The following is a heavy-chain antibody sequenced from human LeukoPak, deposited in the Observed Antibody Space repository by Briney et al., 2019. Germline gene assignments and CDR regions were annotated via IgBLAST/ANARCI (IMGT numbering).Heavy chain of an antibody. CDR3: ARVPTTHEVY. J-gene: IGHJ4*02. D-gene: IGHD4-17*01. V-gene: IGHV3-30-3*01. CDR2: ISYDGSNK. Sequence: GGSLRLSCAASGFTFSSYAMHWVRQAPGKGLEWVAVISYDGSNKYYADSVKGRFTISRDDSKNTLYLQMNSLRAEDTAVYYCARVPTTHEVYWGQGTLVTVSS. CDR1: GFTFSSYA.